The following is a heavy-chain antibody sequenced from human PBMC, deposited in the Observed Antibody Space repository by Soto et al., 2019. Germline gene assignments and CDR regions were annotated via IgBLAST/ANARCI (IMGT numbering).Heavy chain of an antibody. CDR3: ARVPDY. CDR2: INHSGST. D-gene: IGHD2-2*01. Sequence: SETLSLTCAVYCGFFSGYYWSWIRQPPGKGLEWIGEINHSGSTNYNPSLKSRVTISIDRSKNQFSLKLSSVTAADTAVYYCARVPDYWGQRILVTVS. V-gene: IGHV4-34*01. J-gene: IGHJ4*02. CDR1: CGFFSGYY.